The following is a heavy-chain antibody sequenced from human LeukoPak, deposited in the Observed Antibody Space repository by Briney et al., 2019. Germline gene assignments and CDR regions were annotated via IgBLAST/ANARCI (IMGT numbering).Heavy chain of an antibody. D-gene: IGHD3-9*01. CDR2: INWNGANT. CDR3: ARGFDGNFDY. CDR1: GFTFSSYG. V-gene: IGHV3-20*04. J-gene: IGHJ4*02. Sequence: GGSLRLSCAASGFTFSSYGMHWVRQAAGKGLEWVSGINWNGANTDYADSVKGRFTISRDNAKNSLYLQMNSLRAEDTALYYCARGFDGNFDYWGQGTLVTVSP.